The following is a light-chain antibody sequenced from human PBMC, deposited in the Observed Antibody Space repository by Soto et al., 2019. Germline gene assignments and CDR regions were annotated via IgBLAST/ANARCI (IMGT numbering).Light chain of an antibody. J-gene: IGKJ4*01. CDR1: QDISVY. CDR2: DAS. V-gene: IGKV1-39*01. Sequence: DIQLTQSPSSLSASVGETVTVTCQASQDISVYLNWYQEKPGKAPTLLIYDASNLKSGVPSRFSGSGSGTDFTLTISSLQPEDFATYYCQQSYSTPLTFGGGTKVDIK. CDR3: QQSYSTPLT.